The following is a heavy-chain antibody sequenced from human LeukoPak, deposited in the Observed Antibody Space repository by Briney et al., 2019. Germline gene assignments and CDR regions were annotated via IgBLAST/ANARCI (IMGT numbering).Heavy chain of an antibody. D-gene: IGHD3-22*01. J-gene: IGHJ4*02. CDR3: AREKGSSGYPYYFDY. CDR1: GFTVSSNY. CDR2: IYSGGST. Sequence: GSLRLSCAASGFTVSSNYMSWVRQAPGKGLEWVSVIYSGGSTYYADSVKGRFTISRDNSKNTLYLQMNSLRAEDTAVYYCAREKGSSGYPYYFDYWGQGTLVTVSS. V-gene: IGHV3-53*01.